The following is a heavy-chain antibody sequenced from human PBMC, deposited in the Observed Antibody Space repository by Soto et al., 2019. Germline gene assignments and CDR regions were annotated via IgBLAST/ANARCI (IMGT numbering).Heavy chain of an antibody. V-gene: IGHV4-34*01. D-gene: IGHD3-3*01. CDR1: GGSFSGYY. J-gene: IGHJ5*02. CDR2: INHSGST. Sequence: PSETLSLTCAVYGGSFSGYYWSWXRQPPGKGLEWIGEINHSGSTNYNPSLKSRVTISVDTSKNQFSLKLSSVTAADTAVYYCARGQLITIFGVVIREWFDPWGQGTLVTVS. CDR3: ARGQLITIFGVVIREWFDP.